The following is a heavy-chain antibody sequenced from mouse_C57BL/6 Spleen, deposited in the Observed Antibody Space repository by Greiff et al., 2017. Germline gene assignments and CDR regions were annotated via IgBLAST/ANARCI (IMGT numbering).Heavy chain of an antibody. CDR1: GYSITSGYY. CDR2: ISYDGSN. D-gene: IGHD1-1*01. V-gene: IGHV3-6*01. Sequence: EVQLQESGPGLVKPSQSLSLTCSVTGYSITSGYYWNWIRQFPGNKLEWMGYISYDGSNNYNPSLKNRISITRDTSKNQFFLKLNSVTTEDTATYDGARGYYGSSYVGYFDVWGTGTTVTVSA. J-gene: IGHJ1*03. CDR3: ARGYYGSSYVGYFDV.